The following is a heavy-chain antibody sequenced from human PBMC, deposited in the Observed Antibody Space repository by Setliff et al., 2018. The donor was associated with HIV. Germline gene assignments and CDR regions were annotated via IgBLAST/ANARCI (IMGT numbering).Heavy chain of an antibody. D-gene: IGHD2-2*01. Sequence: PGGSLRLSCAASGFTFSSYAMSWVRQAPGKGLEWVSAISGSGGSTYYADSVKGRFTISRDNSKNTLYLQMNSLRAEDTAVYYCVKDEEYIGVVSATMNMPGYYHYYYKDVWGKGSTVTVSS. CDR2: ISGSGGST. J-gene: IGHJ6*03. CDR3: VKDEEYIGVVSATMNMPGYYHYYYKDV. V-gene: IGHV3-23*01. CDR1: GFTFSSYA.